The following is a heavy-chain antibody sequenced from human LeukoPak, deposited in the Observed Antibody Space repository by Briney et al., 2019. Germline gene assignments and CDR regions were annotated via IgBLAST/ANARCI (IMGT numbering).Heavy chain of an antibody. CDR2: MNPNSGNT. CDR3: ARGLHSGWYRYYYYGMDV. CDR1: GYTFTSYD. D-gene: IGHD6-19*01. J-gene: IGHJ6*02. Sequence: ASVKVSCKASGYTFTSYDINWVRQATGQGLEWMGWMNPNSGNTGYEQKFQGRVTMTRNTSISTAYMELSSLRSEDTAVYYCARGLHSGWYRYYYYGMDVWGQGTTVTVSS. V-gene: IGHV1-8*01.